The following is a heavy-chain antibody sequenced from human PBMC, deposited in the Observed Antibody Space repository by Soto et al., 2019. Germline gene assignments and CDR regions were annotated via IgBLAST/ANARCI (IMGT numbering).Heavy chain of an antibody. D-gene: IGHD3-10*01. J-gene: IGHJ4*02. Sequence: SGPTLVNPTQALTLTCTFSGFSLSTSGVCVSWIRQPPGKALEWLARIDWDDDKYYRTSLKTRLTISKDTSKNQVVLTMTNMDPVDTATYYCARIRLGQYYFDYWGQGTLVTVSS. CDR1: GFSLSTSGVC. CDR2: IDWDDDK. V-gene: IGHV2-70*11. CDR3: ARIRLGQYYFDY.